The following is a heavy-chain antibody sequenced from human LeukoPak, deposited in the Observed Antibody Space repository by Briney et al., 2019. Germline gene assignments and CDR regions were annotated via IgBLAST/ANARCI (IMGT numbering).Heavy chain of an antibody. CDR3: ARDNSGGNSGMDY. V-gene: IGHV3-33*08. CDR1: GFTFSTYE. D-gene: IGHD4-23*01. CDR2: IWYDGSNK. J-gene: IGHJ4*02. Sequence: GGSLRLSCAASGFTFSTYEMSWVRQAPGKGLEWVAVIWYDGSNKYYADSVKGRFTISRDNSKNTLYLQMNSLRDEDTAVYYCARDNSGGNSGMDYWGQGTLVAVSS.